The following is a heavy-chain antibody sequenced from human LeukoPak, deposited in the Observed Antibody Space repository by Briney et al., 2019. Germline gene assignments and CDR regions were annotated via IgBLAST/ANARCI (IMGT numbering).Heavy chain of an antibody. D-gene: IGHD6-6*01. CDR2: ISGSGINT. V-gene: IGHV3-23*01. CDR3: ARGSVAGRQRAPPKEWFNP. Sequence: GGSLRLSCAASGFTFSTYAMSWVRQAPGKGLEWVSVISGSGINTYYADSVKGRFTISRDNSKNTLYLQMNSLRAEDTAVYYCARGSVAGRQRAPPKEWFNPWGQGTLVTVSS. CDR1: GFTFSTYA. J-gene: IGHJ5*02.